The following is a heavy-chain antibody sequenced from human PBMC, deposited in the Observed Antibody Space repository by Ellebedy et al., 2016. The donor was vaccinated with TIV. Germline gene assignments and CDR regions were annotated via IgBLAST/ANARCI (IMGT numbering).Heavy chain of an antibody. CDR2: IFGTA. D-gene: IGHD3-10*01. V-gene: IGHV1-69*01. Sequence: IFGTANYAQKFQDRVTITADESTRTAYMELSSLRSEDTAVYYCARDFLRAPDGSESHNNWFDPWGQGTLVTVSS. J-gene: IGHJ5*02. CDR3: ARDFLRAPDGSESHNNWFDP.